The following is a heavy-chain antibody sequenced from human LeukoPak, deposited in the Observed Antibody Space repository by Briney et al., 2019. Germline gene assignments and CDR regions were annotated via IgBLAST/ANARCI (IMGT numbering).Heavy chain of an antibody. V-gene: IGHV3-9*01. CDR2: ISWNSGSI. D-gene: IGHD6-19*01. CDR3: ARDPHIAVADYYGMDV. J-gene: IGHJ6*02. CDR1: GFTFDDYA. Sequence: GRSLRLSCAASGFTFDDYAMHWVRQAPGKGLEWVSGISWNSGSIGYADSVKGRFTISRDNAKNSLYLQMNSLRAEDTAVYYCARDPHIAVADYYGMDVWGQGTTVTVSS.